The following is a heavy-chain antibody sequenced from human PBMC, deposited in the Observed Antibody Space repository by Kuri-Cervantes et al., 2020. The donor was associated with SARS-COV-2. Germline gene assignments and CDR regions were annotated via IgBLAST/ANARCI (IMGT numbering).Heavy chain of an antibody. V-gene: IGHV1-2*02. J-gene: IGHJ3*02. D-gene: IGHD3-22*01. CDR1: GYTFTGYY. CDR2: INPNSGGT. Sequence: ASVKVSYKASGYTFTGYYMHWVRQAPGQGLEWMGWINPNSGGTNYAQKFQGRVTMTRDTSISTAYMELSRLRSDDTAVYYCARDYYDSSGYYPLSDAFDIWGQGTMVTVSS. CDR3: ARDYYDSSGYYPLSDAFDI.